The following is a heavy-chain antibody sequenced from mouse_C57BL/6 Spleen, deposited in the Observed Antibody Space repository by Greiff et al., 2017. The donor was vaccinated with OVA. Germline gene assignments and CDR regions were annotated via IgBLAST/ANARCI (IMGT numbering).Heavy chain of an antibody. Sequence: EVKLMESGGGLVQPGGSLKLSCAASGFTFSDYYMYWVRQTPEKRLEWVAYISNGGGSTYYPDTVTGRFTISRDNAKNTLYLQMSRLKSEDTAMYYCARGDDWYFDVWGTGTTVTVAS. CDR3: ARGDDWYFDV. CDR1: GFTFSDYY. CDR2: ISNGGGST. V-gene: IGHV5-12*01. J-gene: IGHJ1*03.